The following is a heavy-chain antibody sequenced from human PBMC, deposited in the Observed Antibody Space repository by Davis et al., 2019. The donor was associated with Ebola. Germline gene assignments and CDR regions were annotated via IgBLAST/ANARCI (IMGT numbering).Heavy chain of an antibody. J-gene: IGHJ4*02. CDR1: GFTFSNAW. V-gene: IGHV4-59*12. Sequence: ESLKISCAASGFTFSNAWMIWVRQPPGKGLEWVGNFYYNLATHYSPSLESRVTISVDTSKNQFSLRLNSVTAADTAIYYCAREGYRGGGFDYWDQGTLVPVSS. CDR3: AREGYRGGGFDY. D-gene: IGHD2-21*01. CDR2: FYYNLAT.